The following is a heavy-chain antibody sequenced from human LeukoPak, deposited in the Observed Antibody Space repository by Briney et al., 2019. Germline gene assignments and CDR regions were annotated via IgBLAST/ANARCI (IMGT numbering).Heavy chain of an antibody. CDR2: IIPIFGTA. D-gene: IGHD2-2*01. CDR3: ASHCSSTSCPFDY. Sequence: SVKVSCKASGYTFTSYYMHWVRQAPGQGLEWRGGIIPIFGTANYAQKFQGRVTITADESTSTAYMELSSLRSEDTAVYYCASHCSSTSCPFDYWGQGTLVTVSS. V-gene: IGHV1-69*13. CDR1: GYTFTSYY. J-gene: IGHJ4*02.